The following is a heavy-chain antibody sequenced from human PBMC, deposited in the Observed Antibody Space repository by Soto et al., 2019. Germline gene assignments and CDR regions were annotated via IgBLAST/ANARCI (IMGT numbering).Heavy chain of an antibody. CDR2: IYDSGST. CDR3: AKSGYGDHFDY. J-gene: IGHJ4*02. Sequence: SETLSLTCTVSGVSISSFYWSWIRQPPGKGLEWIGFIYDSGSTYYNPSLKSRVTISVDTSKNQFSLKLNSMTAADTAVYYCAKSGYGDHFDYWGQGTLVTVSS. V-gene: IGHV4-59*08. D-gene: IGHD4-17*01. CDR1: GVSISSFY.